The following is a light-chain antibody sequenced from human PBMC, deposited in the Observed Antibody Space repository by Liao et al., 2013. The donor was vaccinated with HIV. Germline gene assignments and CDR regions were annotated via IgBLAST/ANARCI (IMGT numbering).Light chain of an antibody. J-gene: IGLJ3*02. CDR2: YDS. Sequence: SYVLTQPPSVSVAPGKTARITCGGNNIGSKSVHWYQQNPGQAPVVVIYYDSDRPSGIPERFSGSNSGNAAILTISRVEAGDEADYYCQVWDTSRGVFGGGTKLTVL. V-gene: IGLV3-21*04. CDR3: QVWDTSRGV. CDR1: NIGSKS.